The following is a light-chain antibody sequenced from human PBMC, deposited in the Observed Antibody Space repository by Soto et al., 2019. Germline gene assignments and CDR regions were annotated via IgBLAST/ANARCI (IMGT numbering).Light chain of an antibody. J-gene: IGKJ1*01. CDR2: GAS. CDR3: HQVYTYPRT. CDR1: QSVSSSY. Sequence: EIVLTQSPGTLSLSPGERATLSCRASQSVSSSYLAWYQQKPGQAPRLIIYGASSRATGIPDRFSGSGSGTEFTLTITSLQPEDFATYYCHQVYTYPRTFGQGTKVDIK. V-gene: IGKV3-20*01.